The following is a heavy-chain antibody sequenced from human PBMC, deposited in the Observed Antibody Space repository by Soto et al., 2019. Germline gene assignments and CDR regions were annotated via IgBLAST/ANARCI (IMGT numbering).Heavy chain of an antibody. CDR2: ISGSGGST. V-gene: IGHV3-23*01. CDR1: GFTFSSYA. CDR3: AKAPMYYDFWSGYYLNYGMDV. J-gene: IGHJ6*02. D-gene: IGHD3-3*01. Sequence: PGGSLRLSCAASGFTFSSYAMSWVRQAPGKGLEWVSAISGSGGSTYYADSVKGRFTISRDNSKNTLYLQMNSLRAEDTAVYYCAKAPMYYDFWSGYYLNYGMDVWGQGTLVTVSS.